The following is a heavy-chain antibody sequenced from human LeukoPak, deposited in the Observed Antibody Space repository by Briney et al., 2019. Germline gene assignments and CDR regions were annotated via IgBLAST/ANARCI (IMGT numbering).Heavy chain of an antibody. CDR1: GGSISSDC. CDR3: ARDRGYCSGGSCYRWFDP. CDR2: IYYSGST. Sequence: PSETLSVTCTVSGGSISSDCWSWIRQPPGNGLEWIGYIYYSGSTNYNPSLKSRVTISVDTSKNQFSLKLSSVTAADTAVYYCARDRGYCSGGSCYRWFDPWGQGTLVTVSS. J-gene: IGHJ5*02. V-gene: IGHV4-59*01. D-gene: IGHD2-15*01.